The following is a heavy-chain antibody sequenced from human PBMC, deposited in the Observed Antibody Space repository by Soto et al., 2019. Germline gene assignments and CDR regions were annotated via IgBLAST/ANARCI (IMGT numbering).Heavy chain of an antibody. Sequence: ASVKVSCKASGGTFSSYAITWVRQAPGQGLEWMGGIIPLFGTANYAQKFQGRVTITADESTNTAYMELSSLRSEDTALYYCARDLSPVRAFDIWGQGTMVTVSS. J-gene: IGHJ3*02. CDR3: ARDLSPVRAFDI. V-gene: IGHV1-69*13. CDR2: IIPLFGTA. CDR1: GGTFSSYA.